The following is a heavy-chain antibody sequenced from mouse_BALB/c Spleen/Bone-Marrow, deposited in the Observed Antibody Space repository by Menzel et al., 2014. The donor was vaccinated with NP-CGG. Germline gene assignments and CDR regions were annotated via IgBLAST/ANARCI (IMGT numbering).Heavy chain of an antibody. Sequence: EVKLVESGPELVKPGASVKMSCKASGYTLTSYVMHWVKQKPGQGLEWIGYINPYNDGTKYDEKFKGKATLTSDKSSSTAYMELSSLTSEDSAVYYCTRGVYYDYDEGAMDYWGQGSSVTDSS. D-gene: IGHD2-4*01. CDR2: INPYNDGT. CDR1: GYTLTSYV. V-gene: IGHV1-14*01. CDR3: TRGVYYDYDEGAMDY. J-gene: IGHJ4*01.